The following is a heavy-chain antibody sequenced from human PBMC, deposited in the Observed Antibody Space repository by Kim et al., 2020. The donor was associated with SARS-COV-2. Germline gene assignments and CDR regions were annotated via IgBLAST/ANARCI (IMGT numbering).Heavy chain of an antibody. D-gene: IGHD1-26*01. J-gene: IGHJ4*02. Sequence: ASVKVSCKASGYTFTSYYMHWVRQAPGQGLEWMGIINPSGGSTSYAQKFQGRVTMTRDTSTSTVYMELSSLRSEDTAVYYCARDQGAHVYSGSYYEDYWGQGTLVTVSS. V-gene: IGHV1-46*01. CDR3: ARDQGAHVYSGSYYEDY. CDR1: GYTFTSYY. CDR2: INPSGGST.